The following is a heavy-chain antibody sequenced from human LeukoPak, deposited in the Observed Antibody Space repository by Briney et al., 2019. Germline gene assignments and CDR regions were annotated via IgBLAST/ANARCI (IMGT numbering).Heavy chain of an antibody. D-gene: IGHD4-17*01. Sequence: NPGGSLRLSCAASGFTFTVAWMSWVRQAPRKGLEWVGRIKSNSDGGTTDYAAPVKGRFAISRDYSKNTLYLQMNSLKTEDTAVYYCTTIRAAINGDYDYWGQGTLVTVSS. V-gene: IGHV3-15*01. CDR3: TTIRAAINGDYDY. CDR1: GFTFTVAW. J-gene: IGHJ4*02. CDR2: IKSNSDGGTT.